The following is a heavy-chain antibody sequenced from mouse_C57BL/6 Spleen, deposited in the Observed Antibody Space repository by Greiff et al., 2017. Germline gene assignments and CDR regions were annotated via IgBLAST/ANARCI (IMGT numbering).Heavy chain of an antibody. Sequence: QVTLKESGPGILQSSQTLSLTCSFSGFSLSTSGMGVSWIRQPSGKGLEWLAHIYWDDDKRYNPSLKSRLTISKDTSRNQVFLKITSVDTADTATYYCARRPPGYYYGSSYDAMDYWGQGTSVTVSS. CDR2: IYWDDDK. D-gene: IGHD1-1*01. CDR3: ARRPPGYYYGSSYDAMDY. J-gene: IGHJ4*01. CDR1: GFSLSTSGMG. V-gene: IGHV8-12*01.